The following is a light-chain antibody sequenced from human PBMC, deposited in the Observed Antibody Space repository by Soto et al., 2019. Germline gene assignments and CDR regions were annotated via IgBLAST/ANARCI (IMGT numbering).Light chain of an antibody. Sequence: EIVMTQSPATLSVSPGERATLSCRASQSVSTTLAWYQQKPGQAPSLLIYGASTRATGIPARFSGSGSGTEFTLTISSLQSEDVAVYYCQQDNKWPPYTFGQGTKLETK. CDR3: QQDNKWPPYT. CDR2: GAS. CDR1: QSVSTT. V-gene: IGKV3-15*01. J-gene: IGKJ2*01.